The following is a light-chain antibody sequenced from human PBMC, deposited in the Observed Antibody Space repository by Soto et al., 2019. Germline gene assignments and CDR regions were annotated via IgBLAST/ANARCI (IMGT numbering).Light chain of an antibody. CDR2: GAA. CDR1: QSVSSSY. Sequence: EIVLTQSPGTLSLSPGERATLSCRASQSVSSSYLAWYQQKPGQAPRLLIYGAASRATGIPDRFSGSGSGTDFPLSISRLEREGFAVYYCQQYGNSVVTFGGGTEVEI. V-gene: IGKV3-20*01. J-gene: IGKJ4*01. CDR3: QQYGNSVVT.